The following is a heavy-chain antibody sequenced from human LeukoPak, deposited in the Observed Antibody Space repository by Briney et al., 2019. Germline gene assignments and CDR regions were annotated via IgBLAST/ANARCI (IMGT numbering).Heavy chain of an antibody. J-gene: IGHJ5*02. CDR1: GYTFTGYY. CDR3: ARVPRRQQLVLWWFDP. CDR2: INPNSGGT. D-gene: IGHD6-13*01. V-gene: IGHV1-2*02. Sequence: ASVKVPCKASGYTFTGYYMHWVRQAPGQGLEWMGWINPNSGGTNYAQKFQGRVTMTRDTSISTAYMELSRLRSDDTAVYYCARVPRRQQLVLWWFDPWGQGTLVTVSS.